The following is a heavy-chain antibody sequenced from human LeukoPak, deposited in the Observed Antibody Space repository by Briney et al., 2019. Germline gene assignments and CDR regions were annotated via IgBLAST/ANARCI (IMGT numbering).Heavy chain of an antibody. Sequence: PGGSLRLSCAASGFTFSSYSMNWVRQAPGKGVEWVSSISSSSSYIYYADSVKGRFTISRDNAKNSLYLQMNSLRAEDTAVYYCARVGAGEEYGAFDIWGQGTMVTVSS. V-gene: IGHV3-21*01. D-gene: IGHD7-27*01. CDR2: ISSSSSYI. J-gene: IGHJ3*02. CDR3: ARVGAGEEYGAFDI. CDR1: GFTFSSYS.